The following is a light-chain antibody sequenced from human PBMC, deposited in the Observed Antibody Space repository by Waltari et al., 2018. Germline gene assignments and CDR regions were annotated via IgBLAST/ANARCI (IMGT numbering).Light chain of an antibody. CDR2: SDS. CDR1: NIGSES. CDR3: QVWDSASYHAL. Sequence: VLTQPPSVSAAPGETATLTCGSRNIGSESVHWYQQKPGQAPILLMFSDSDRPSGIPERFSGSNSGDTATLTISRVEAGDEADYYCQVWDSASYHALFGGGTKLTVL. V-gene: IGLV3-21*04. J-gene: IGLJ2*01.